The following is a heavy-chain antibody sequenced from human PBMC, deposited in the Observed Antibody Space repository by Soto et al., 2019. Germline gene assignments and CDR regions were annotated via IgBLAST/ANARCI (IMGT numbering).Heavy chain of an antibody. Sequence: GGSLRLSCAASGFTFSSYAMSWVRQAPGKGLEWVSAISGSGGSTYYADSVKGRFTISRDNSKNTLYLQMNSLRAEDTAVYYCAKDWVTAIPDMFYYYYGMDVWGQGTTVTVSS. CDR2: ISGSGGST. J-gene: IGHJ6*02. V-gene: IGHV3-23*01. CDR1: GFTFSSYA. CDR3: AKDWVTAIPDMFYYYYGMDV. D-gene: IGHD2-21*02.